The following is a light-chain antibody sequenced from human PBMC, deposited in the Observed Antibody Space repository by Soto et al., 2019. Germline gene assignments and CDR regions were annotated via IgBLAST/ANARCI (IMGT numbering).Light chain of an antibody. CDR3: QQYDNPVFT. CDR1: QDISNY. CDR2: EAS. Sequence: DIQMTQSPSSLSVSVGDRVTITCQASQDISNYLNWYQQKPGKAPKLLIYEASNLETGVPSRFIGSGSGTEFTFTITSLLPEDIATYYCQQYDNPVFTFGQGTKLEIK. V-gene: IGKV1-33*01. J-gene: IGKJ2*01.